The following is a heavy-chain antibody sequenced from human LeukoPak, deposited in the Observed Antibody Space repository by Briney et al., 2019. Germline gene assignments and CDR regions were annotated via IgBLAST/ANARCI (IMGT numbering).Heavy chain of an antibody. CDR1: GFTFSSYG. CDR3: AKPPRHGSGSYYPDY. V-gene: IGHV3-30*02. D-gene: IGHD3-10*01. Sequence: TGGSLRLSCAASGFTFSSYGMHWVRQAPGKGLEWVAFIRYDGSNKYYADSVKGRFTISRDNSKNTLYLQMNSLRAEDTAVYYCAKPPRHGSGSYYPDYWGQGTLVTVSS. CDR2: IRYDGSNK. J-gene: IGHJ4*02.